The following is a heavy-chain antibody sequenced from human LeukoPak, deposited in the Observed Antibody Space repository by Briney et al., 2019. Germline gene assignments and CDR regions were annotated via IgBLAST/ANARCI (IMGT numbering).Heavy chain of an antibody. J-gene: IGHJ4*02. CDR3: VRGGGLLPDY. Sequence: GGSLRLSCAASGFSFSTFWMSWVRQAPERGLEWVANIKPDGSEQYYLDSVKGRLTISRDNAKNSMYLQISSLRAEDTAAYYCVRGGGLLPDYWGQGTPVPVSS. CDR2: IKPDGSEQ. V-gene: IGHV3-7*01. D-gene: IGHD2-15*01. CDR1: GFSFSTFW.